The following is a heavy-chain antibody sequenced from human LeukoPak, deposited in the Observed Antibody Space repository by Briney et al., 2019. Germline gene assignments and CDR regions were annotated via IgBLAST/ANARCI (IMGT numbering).Heavy chain of an antibody. CDR3: ARGSPPDY. Sequence: GGSLRLSCAASGFIFSDYYMSWTRQAPGKGLEWLSYISSSSIYTSYADSVKGRFTISRDNAKNSLYLQLSSLRAEDTAVYYCARGSPPDYWGQGTLVTVSS. CDR2: ISSSSIYT. V-gene: IGHV3-11*05. CDR1: GFIFSDYY. D-gene: IGHD2-15*01. J-gene: IGHJ4*02.